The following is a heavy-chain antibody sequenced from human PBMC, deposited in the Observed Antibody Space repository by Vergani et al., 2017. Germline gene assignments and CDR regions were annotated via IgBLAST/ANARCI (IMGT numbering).Heavy chain of an antibody. CDR2: VDPEDGES. CDR3: ATPQTVTTGGMEV. D-gene: IGHD4-17*01. V-gene: IGHV1-69-2*01. CDR1: GYTFTDHY. Sequence: EVQLVQSGAEVKKPGATMKIPCKVSGYTFTDHYMHWVKQAPGKGLEWMGLVDPEDGESIYAEKFKGRVTIAADTSTDTAHLELSSLRSDDTAVYYCATPQTVTTGGMEVWGQGTTVIVSS. J-gene: IGHJ6*02.